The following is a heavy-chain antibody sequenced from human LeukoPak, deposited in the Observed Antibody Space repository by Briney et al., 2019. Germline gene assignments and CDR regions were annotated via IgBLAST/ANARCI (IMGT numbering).Heavy chain of an antibody. Sequence: GGSLRLSCTASGFTFDDYGMSWVRQAPGKGLEWVSGSNWNGANTGYADSVQGRFTISRDNAKNSLYLQMNSLRAEDTAFYYCARAPHSLGFSYYYDFWGQGTLVVVSS. CDR3: ARAPHSLGFSYYYDF. CDR2: SNWNGANT. J-gene: IGHJ4*02. V-gene: IGHV3-20*04. CDR1: GFTFDDYG. D-gene: IGHD7-27*01.